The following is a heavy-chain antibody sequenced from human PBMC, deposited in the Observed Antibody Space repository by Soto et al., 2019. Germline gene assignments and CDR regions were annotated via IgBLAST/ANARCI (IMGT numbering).Heavy chain of an antibody. CDR3: AQLLQAEAGWFDS. D-gene: IGHD2-2*01. CDR1: GFTFASHS. Sequence: PGGSLRLSCAASGFTFASHSVSWVRQAPGKGLEWVSAISGSGDTTLYADSVRGRFTISRDNSKNTLYLQMNSLRAEDTAVYFCAQLLQAEAGWFDSWGQGTLVTVSS. J-gene: IGHJ5*01. CDR2: ISGSGDTT. V-gene: IGHV3-23*01.